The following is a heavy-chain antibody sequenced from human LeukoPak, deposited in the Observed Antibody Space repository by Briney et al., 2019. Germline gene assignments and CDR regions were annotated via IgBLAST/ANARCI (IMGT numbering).Heavy chain of an antibody. CDR3: AKDLPAAYFDY. J-gene: IGHJ4*02. D-gene: IGHD2-2*01. CDR2: IRSDGGIK. V-gene: IGHV3-30*02. CDR1: GFTFSSCG. Sequence: GGSLRLSCAASGFTFSSCGMHWVRQAPGKGLEWMTFIRSDGGIKYYADSVKGRFTISRDNSKNTLYLQMSSLRPEDTAVYYCAKDLPAAYFDYWGQGTLVTVSS.